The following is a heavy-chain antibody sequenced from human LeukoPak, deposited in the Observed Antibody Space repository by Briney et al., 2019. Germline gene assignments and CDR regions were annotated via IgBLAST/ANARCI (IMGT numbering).Heavy chain of an antibody. Sequence: SQTLSLTCAISGDSVSSNSAAWNWIRQSPSRGLEWLGRTYYRSKWYNDYAVSVKSRITINPDTSKNQFSLQLNCVTHEDTAVYYCARGRDFWSGYEYYFDYWGQGTLVTVSS. CDR2: TYYRSKWYN. J-gene: IGHJ4*02. D-gene: IGHD3-3*01. CDR1: GDSVSSNSAA. CDR3: ARGRDFWSGYEYYFDY. V-gene: IGHV6-1*01.